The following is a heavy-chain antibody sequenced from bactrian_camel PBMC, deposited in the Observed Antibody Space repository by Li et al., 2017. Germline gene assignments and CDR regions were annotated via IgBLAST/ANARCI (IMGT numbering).Heavy chain of an antibody. CDR2: INSAGINT. CDR3: AAVAGRNCYHGSWPNDWEYDY. CDR1: GLTFSNYG. D-gene: IGHD3*01. Sequence: DVQLVESGGDLVQPGGSLRLSCTASGLTFSNYGFSWVRQAQGKGLEWVTGINSAGINTYYKESMKGRFTISRDNAKNTVYLQMTSLKSEDTALYYCAAVAGRNCYHGSWPNDWEYDYWGQGTQVTVS. V-gene: IGHV3S40*01. J-gene: IGHJ4*01.